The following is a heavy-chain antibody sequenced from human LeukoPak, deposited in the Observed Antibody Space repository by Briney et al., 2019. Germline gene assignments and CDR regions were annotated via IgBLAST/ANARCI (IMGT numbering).Heavy chain of an antibody. CDR3: ARFHPGSRKGGTYFDY. V-gene: IGHV4-61*02. J-gene: IGHJ4*02. D-gene: IGHD1-26*01. CDR2: IYTSGST. Sequence: SQTLSLTCTVSGGSISSGSYYWSWIRQPAGKGLEWIGRIYTSGSTNYNPSLKSRVTISVDTSKNQFSLKLSSVTAADTAVYYCARFHPGSRKGGTYFDYWGQGTLVTVSS. CDR1: GGSISSGSYY.